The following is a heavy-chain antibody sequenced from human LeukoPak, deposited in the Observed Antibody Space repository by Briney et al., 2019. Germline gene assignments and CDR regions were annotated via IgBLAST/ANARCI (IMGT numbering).Heavy chain of an antibody. CDR2: IYYRVTS. Sequence: SETLSLTCTVSGGSISTYYWSWIRQPPGKGLEWIGYIYYRVTSDYNPSLKSRVTMSVDMSTRQISLKLSSVTAADTAVYYCARAVGGDGSGSLWGPGILVTVSS. D-gene: IGHD3-10*01. CDR1: GGSISTYY. J-gene: IGHJ4*02. V-gene: IGHV4-59*01. CDR3: ARAVGGDGSGSL.